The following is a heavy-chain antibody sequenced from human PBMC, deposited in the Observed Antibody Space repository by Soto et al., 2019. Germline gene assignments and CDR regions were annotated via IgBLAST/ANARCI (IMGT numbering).Heavy chain of an antibody. D-gene: IGHD2-2*01. J-gene: IGHJ6*02. CDR1: GGSISSYY. CDR3: ARTPVPAARGYYYYYGMDV. Sequence: SETLSLTCTVSGGSISSYYWSWIRQPPGKGLEWIGYIYYSGGTNYNPSLKSRVTISVDTSKNQFSLKLSSVTAADTAVYYCARTPVPAARGYYYYYGMDVWGQGTTVTVSS. V-gene: IGHV4-59*01. CDR2: IYYSGGT.